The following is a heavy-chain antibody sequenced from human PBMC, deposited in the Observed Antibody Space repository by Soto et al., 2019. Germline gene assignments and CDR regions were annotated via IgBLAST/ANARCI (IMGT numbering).Heavy chain of an antibody. CDR1: GFTFSSYS. V-gene: IGHV3-48*02. D-gene: IGHD3-10*01. CDR3: ARDRGLWFGELWDRGHYYYGMDV. J-gene: IGHJ6*02. Sequence: PGGSLRLSCAASGFTFSSYSMNWVRQAPGKGLEWVSYISSSSSTIYYADSVKGRFTISRDNAKNSLYLQMNSLRDEDTAVYYCARDRGLWFGELWDRGHYYYGMDVWGQGTTVTVSS. CDR2: ISSSSSTI.